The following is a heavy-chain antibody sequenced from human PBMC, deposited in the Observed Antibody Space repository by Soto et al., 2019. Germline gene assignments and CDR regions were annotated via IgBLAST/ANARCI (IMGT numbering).Heavy chain of an antibody. Sequence: LSETLSLTCTVSGGSISSGGYYWSWIRQHPGKGLEWIGYIYYSGSTYYNPSLKSRVTISVDTSKNQFSLKLSSVTAADTAVYYCARGSSGYPIDYWGQGTLVTVSS. CDR1: GGSISSGGYY. J-gene: IGHJ4*02. V-gene: IGHV4-31*03. CDR3: ARGSSGYPIDY. D-gene: IGHD3-22*01. CDR2: IYYSGST.